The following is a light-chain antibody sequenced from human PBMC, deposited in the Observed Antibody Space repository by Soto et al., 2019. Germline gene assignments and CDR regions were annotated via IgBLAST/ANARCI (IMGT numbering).Light chain of an antibody. CDR2: DVT. J-gene: IGLJ3*02. V-gene: IGLV2-14*01. CDR1: SSDVGGYDY. CDR3: SSFTTSTTLV. Sequence: QSALTQPASVSASPGQSITISCTGTSSDVGGYDYVAWYQQHPGKVPKLLIYDVTNRPSGVSNRFSGSKSGNTASLTISGLQTEDEADYYCSSFTTSTTLVFGGGTKLTVL.